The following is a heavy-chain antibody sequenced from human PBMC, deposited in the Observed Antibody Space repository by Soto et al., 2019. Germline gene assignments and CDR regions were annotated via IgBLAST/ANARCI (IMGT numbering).Heavy chain of an antibody. CDR1: GCTFTSYG. Sequence: GASVKVSCKASGCTFTSYGISWVRQAPGQGLEWMGWISAYNGNTNYAQKLQGRVTMTTDTSTSTAYMELRSLRSDDTAVYYCARGCSSTSCYLGYAFDIWGQGTMVTVSS. V-gene: IGHV1-18*01. D-gene: IGHD2-2*01. CDR2: ISAYNGNT. J-gene: IGHJ3*02. CDR3: ARGCSSTSCYLGYAFDI.